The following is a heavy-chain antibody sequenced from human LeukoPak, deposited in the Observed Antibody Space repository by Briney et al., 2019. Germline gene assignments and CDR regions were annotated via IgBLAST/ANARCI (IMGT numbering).Heavy chain of an antibody. CDR1: GFTISSNY. D-gene: IGHD7-27*01. V-gene: IGHV3-66*01. CDR2: IYSGGST. CDR3: ARDPGGNWGY. J-gene: IGHJ4*02. Sequence: GGSLRLSCAASGFTISSNYMSWVRQAPGKGLEWVSVIYSGGSTYYADSVKGRFTISRDNSKNPLYLQMNSLRAEDTAVYYCARDPGGNWGYWGQGTLVTVSS.